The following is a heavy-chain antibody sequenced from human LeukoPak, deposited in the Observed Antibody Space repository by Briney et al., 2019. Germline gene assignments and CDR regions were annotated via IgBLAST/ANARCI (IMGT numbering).Heavy chain of an antibody. J-gene: IGHJ5*02. CDR2: IKQDGSEK. V-gene: IGHV3-7*01. Sequence: GGSLRLSCAASGFTFSSYWKSWVRQAPGKGLEWVANIKQDGSEKYYVDSVKGRFTISRDNAKNSLYLQMNSLRAEDTAVYYCIREIDPWGQGTLVTVSS. CDR1: GFTFSSYW. CDR3: IREIDP.